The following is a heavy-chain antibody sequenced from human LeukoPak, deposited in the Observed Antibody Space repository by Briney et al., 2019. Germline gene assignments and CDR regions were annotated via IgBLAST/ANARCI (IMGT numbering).Heavy chain of an antibody. CDR2: TQYDASNE. CDR3: AKAGYCSASRYSKAPFDV. V-gene: IGHV3-30*02. D-gene: IGHD2-15*01. CDR1: GFTFSSYG. J-gene: IGHJ4*02. Sequence: GGPLRLSCAASGFTFSSYGMHWVRQAPGKGLEWLAFTQYDASNEYYADSVKGRFTMSRDNSKNTVVLQMNSLRTEDTAVYYCAKAGYCSASRYSKAPFDVWGQRTRVTVSS.